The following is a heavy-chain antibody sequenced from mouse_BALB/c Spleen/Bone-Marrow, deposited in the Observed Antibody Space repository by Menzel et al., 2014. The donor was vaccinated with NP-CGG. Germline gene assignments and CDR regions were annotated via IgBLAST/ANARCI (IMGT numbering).Heavy chain of an antibody. CDR1: GYTFTEYP. CDR3: ARSELGGFAY. CDR2: INPDNGGT. D-gene: IGHD4-1*01. Sequence: SGPELVKPGASVKISCKTSGYTFTEYPMHWVKQSHGKSLEWLGGINPDNGGTVYNQKFKGKATLTVDQSSSTAYMELRSLTSEDSAVFYCARSELGGFAYWGQGTLVTVPA. V-gene: IGHV1-18*01. J-gene: IGHJ3*01.